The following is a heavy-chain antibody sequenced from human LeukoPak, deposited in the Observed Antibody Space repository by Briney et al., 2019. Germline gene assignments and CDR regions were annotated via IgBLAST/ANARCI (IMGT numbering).Heavy chain of an antibody. CDR2: ISWNSGSI. CDR1: GFTFDDYA. D-gene: IGHD2-2*01. V-gene: IGHV3-9*01. Sequence: GRSLRLSCAASGFTFDDYAMHWVRQAPGKGLEWVSGISWNSGSIGYADSVKGRFTISRDNAKNSLYLQMNSLRAEDTALHYCAKSVGYCSSTSCYYFDYWGQGTLVTVSS. CDR3: AKSVGYCSSTSCYYFDY. J-gene: IGHJ4*02.